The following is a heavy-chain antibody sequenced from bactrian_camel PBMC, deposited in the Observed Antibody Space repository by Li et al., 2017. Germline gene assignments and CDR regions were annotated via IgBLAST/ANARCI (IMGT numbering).Heavy chain of an antibody. Sequence: HVQLVESGGGSVQAGGSLRLSCAASGNPHPYSNGCVGWFRQTPGKQREGVASLGSGHNTDYADSVRGRFTISRGHADNIWFLQMNNLEPENTAEYYCAVPYGGYWCRVSMFSSKDFEGYWGQGTQVTVS. CDR1: GNPHPYSNG. D-gene: IGHD7*01. V-gene: IGHV3S53*01. CDR3: AVPYGGYWCRVSMFSSKDFEGY. CDR2: LGSGHNT. J-gene: IGHJ6*01.